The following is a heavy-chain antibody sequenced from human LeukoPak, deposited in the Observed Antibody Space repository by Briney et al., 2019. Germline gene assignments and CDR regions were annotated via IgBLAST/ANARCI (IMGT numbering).Heavy chain of an antibody. CDR3: ARSQGGNTLWFDP. CDR2: INTSGGST. D-gene: IGHD4-23*01. CDR1: GYTXTSYY. J-gene: IGHJ5*02. V-gene: IGHV1-46*01. Sequence: ASVKVSCKASGYTXTSYYMHGVRQAPGQGLEWMGMINTSGGSTTYAQKFQGRVSMTRDTSTSTVYLEVSSLRSEDTAVYYCARSQGGNTLWFDPWGQGTLVTVSS.